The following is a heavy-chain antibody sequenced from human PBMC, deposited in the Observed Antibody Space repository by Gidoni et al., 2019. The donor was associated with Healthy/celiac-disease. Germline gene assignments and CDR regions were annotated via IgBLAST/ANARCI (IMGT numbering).Heavy chain of an antibody. V-gene: IGHV4-39*07. CDR3: ARGGGDDYGYYE. Sequence: QLQLQASGTGLVKPSETLSLACTVSDRSISSRSYYWGWVCQPPGKGLEWIGSIDYSGSTYYNPSLKSRVTISVDTSKNQFSLKLSSVTAADTAVYYCARGGGDDYGYYEWGQGTLVTVSS. CDR2: IDYSGST. J-gene: IGHJ4*02. CDR1: DRSISSRSYY. D-gene: IGHD4-17*01.